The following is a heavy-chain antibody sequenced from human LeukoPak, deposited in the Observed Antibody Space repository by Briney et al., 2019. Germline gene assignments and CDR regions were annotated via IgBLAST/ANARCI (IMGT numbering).Heavy chain of an antibody. V-gene: IGHV3-23*01. Sequence: PGGSLRLSCAASGFTFSSYAMSWVRQAPGKGLEWVSAISGSGGSTYYADSVKGRFTISRDNAKNTLYLQMNSLRAEDTAVYYCAGDGLYYYGMDVWGQGTTVTVSS. CDR2: ISGSGGST. J-gene: IGHJ6*02. CDR3: AGDGLYYYGMDV. CDR1: GFTFSSYA. D-gene: IGHD5-24*01.